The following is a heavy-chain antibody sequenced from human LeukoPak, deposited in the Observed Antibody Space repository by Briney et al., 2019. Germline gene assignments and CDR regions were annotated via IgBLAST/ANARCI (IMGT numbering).Heavy chain of an antibody. CDR1: GGSISSGSYY. J-gene: IGHJ3*02. Sequence: PSETLSLTCTVSGGSISSGSYYWSWIRQPAGTGLEWIGRIYTSGSTNYNPSLKSRVTISVDTSKNQFSLKLSSVTAADTAVYYCARDKYYYDSSGYLDAFDIWGQGTMVTVSS. CDR2: IYTSGST. D-gene: IGHD3-22*01. CDR3: ARDKYYYDSSGYLDAFDI. V-gene: IGHV4-61*02.